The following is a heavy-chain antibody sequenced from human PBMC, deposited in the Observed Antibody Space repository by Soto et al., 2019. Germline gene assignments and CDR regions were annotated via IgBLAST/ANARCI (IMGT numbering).Heavy chain of an antibody. CDR2: IYYSGST. J-gene: IGHJ4*02. Sequence: PXETLSLTCTVSGGSISSYYWSWIRQPPGKGLEWIGYIYYSGSTNYNPSLKSRVTISVDTSKNQFSLKLSSVTAADTAVYYCARDSRGYYYGIFDYWGQGTLVTVSS. CDR3: ARDSRGYYYGIFDY. CDR1: GGSISSYY. V-gene: IGHV4-59*01. D-gene: IGHD3-22*01.